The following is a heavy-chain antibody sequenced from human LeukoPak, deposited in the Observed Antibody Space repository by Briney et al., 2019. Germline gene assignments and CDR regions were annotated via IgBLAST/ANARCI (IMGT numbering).Heavy chain of an antibody. CDR1: GGTFSSYP. CDR3: ARDRGYSGYDAGYYYYYMDV. D-gene: IGHD5-12*01. V-gene: IGHV1-69*04. J-gene: IGHJ6*03. Sequence: GASVKVSCKASGGTFSSYPISWVRQAPGQGLEWMGRIIPILGIANYAQKFQGRVTITADKSTSTAYMELSSLRSEDTAVYYCARDRGYSGYDAGYYYYYMDVWGKGTTVTVSS. CDR2: IIPILGIA.